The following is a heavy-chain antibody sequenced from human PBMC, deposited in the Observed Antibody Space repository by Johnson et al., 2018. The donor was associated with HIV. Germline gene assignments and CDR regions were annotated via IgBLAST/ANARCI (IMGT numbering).Heavy chain of an antibody. CDR2: ISYDGSDK. Sequence: VQLVESGGGVVQPGRSLRLSCAASGFTFSSYAFHWVRQAPAKGLEWVASISYDGSDKYHADSVKGRFTISRDNAKNSLYLQMNSLRAEDTTVYYCARDGYSSGWYGNDAFDIWGQGTMVTVAS. CDR3: ARDGYSSGWYGNDAFDI. J-gene: IGHJ3*02. CDR1: GFTFSSYA. D-gene: IGHD6-19*01. V-gene: IGHV3-30*04.